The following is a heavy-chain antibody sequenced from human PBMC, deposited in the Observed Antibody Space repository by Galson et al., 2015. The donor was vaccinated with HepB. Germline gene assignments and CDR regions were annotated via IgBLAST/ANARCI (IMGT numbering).Heavy chain of an antibody. CDR1: GFTFSDYY. D-gene: IGHD4-17*01. Sequence: SLRLSCAASGFTFSDYYMSWIRQAPGKGLEWLSYISSSAIYTNYGDSVKGRFIISRDNAKNSLYLQIHSLRAEDTAVYYCARVADADYGDHSHFDYWGQGTLVTVPS. CDR3: ARVADADYGDHSHFDY. J-gene: IGHJ4*02. CDR2: ISSSAIYT. V-gene: IGHV3-11*06.